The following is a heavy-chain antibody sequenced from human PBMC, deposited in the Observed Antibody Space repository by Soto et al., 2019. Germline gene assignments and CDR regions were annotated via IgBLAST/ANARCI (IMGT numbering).Heavy chain of an antibody. CDR3: ARVLAAEGVFDP. J-gene: IGHJ5*02. Sequence: QVQLVQSGAEVKKPGASVKVSCKASGYTFTSYYMHWVRQAPGQGLEWMGIINPSGGSTSYAQKFQGGVTMTRDTSTSTVYMELSSMRCEDTAVYYCARVLAAEGVFDPWGQGTLVTVSS. CDR1: GYTFTSYY. CDR2: INPSGGST. D-gene: IGHD6-13*01. V-gene: IGHV1-46*01.